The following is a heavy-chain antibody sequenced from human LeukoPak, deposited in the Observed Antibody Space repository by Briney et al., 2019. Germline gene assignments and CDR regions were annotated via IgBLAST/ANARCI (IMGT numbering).Heavy chain of an antibody. Sequence: GTPSLTPTFSRGAPSGVVYYSGSIRQPPGKGLGWIGSFSYGGTTYYDPSLKSRFTISVDTSKNQFSLKLTAVTAAETAVYYGADYYYDRGGYFGCGQRTLVTVSS. D-gene: IGHD3-22*01. V-gene: IGHV4-39*05. CDR1: RGAPSGVVYY. J-gene: IGHJ4*02. CDR3: ADYYYDRGGYFG. CDR2: FSYGGTT.